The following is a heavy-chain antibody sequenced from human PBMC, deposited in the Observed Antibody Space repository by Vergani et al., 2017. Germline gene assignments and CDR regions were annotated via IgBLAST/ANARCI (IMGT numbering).Heavy chain of an antibody. CDR1: GFTFSDYY. CDR2: ISSSGSTI. CDR3: ARGHRGEGGLWFGELSPRTYYYYGMDV. V-gene: IGHV3-11*01. Sequence: QVQLVESGGGLVKPGGSLRLSCAASGFTFSDYYMSWIRQAPGKGLEWVSYISSSGSTIYYADSVKGRFTISRDNAKNSLYLQMNSLRAEDTAVYYCARGHRGEGGLWFGELSPRTYYYYGMDVWGQGTTVTVSS. J-gene: IGHJ6*02. D-gene: IGHD3-10*01.